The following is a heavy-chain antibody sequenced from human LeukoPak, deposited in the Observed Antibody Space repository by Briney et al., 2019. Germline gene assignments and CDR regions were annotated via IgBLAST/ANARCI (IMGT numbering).Heavy chain of an antibody. CDR3: ATANIYYDYVWGSARYIY. V-gene: IGHV3-15*01. CDR1: GFTFITAW. J-gene: IGHJ4*02. Sequence: PGGSLRLSCAGSGFTFITAWLTWVRQTPGKGLEWVGHIKSRNDGGTTDYAAPVTGRFTISRDDSKNTVYLQMNSLKTEDTAVSYCATANIYYDYVWGSARYIYWGQRTLVTVSS. D-gene: IGHD3-16*02. CDR2: IKSRNDGGTT.